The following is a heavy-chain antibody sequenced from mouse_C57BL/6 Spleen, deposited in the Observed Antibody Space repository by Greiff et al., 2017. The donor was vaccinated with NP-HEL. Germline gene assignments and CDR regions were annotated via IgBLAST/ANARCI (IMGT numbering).Heavy chain of an antibody. J-gene: IGHJ3*01. V-gene: IGHV1-5*01. CDR3: TRPHYYGSTPWFAY. CDR1: GYTFTSYW. CDR2: IYPGNSDT. Sequence: VQLQQSGTVLARPGASVKMSCKTSGYTFTSYWMHWVKQRPGQGLEWIGAIYPGNSDTSYNQKLKGKAKMTEVTYASTAYMELSCLTNEDSAVDYCTRPHYYGSTPWFAYWGQGTLVTVSA. D-gene: IGHD1-1*01.